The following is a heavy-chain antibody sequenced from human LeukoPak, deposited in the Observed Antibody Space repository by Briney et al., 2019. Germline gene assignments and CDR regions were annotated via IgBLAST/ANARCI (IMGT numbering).Heavy chain of an antibody. CDR3: ARDGHCSSTSCSSGSYYY. V-gene: IGHV3-64*01. J-gene: IGHJ4*02. Sequence: ISXXGGSTYYANSVKGRLTISRDNSKNTVYLQMGRLRDEDMGVYYCARDGHCSSTSCSSGSYYYWGQGTLVTVSS. CDR2: ISXXGGST. D-gene: IGHD2-2*01.